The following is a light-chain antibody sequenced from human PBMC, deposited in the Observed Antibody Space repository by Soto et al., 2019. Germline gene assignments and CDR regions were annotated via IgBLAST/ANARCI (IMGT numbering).Light chain of an antibody. V-gene: IGKV1-33*01. J-gene: IGKJ5*01. Sequence: DLQMNQSPFLLSASVGDRVTITYHASPDISNYLNWYQQKPGKAPKLLIYDASNLETGVPSRFSGSGSGTDFTFTISSLQPEDIATYYCQQYDNLPITFGQGTRLEIK. CDR1: PDISNY. CDR3: QQYDNLPIT. CDR2: DAS.